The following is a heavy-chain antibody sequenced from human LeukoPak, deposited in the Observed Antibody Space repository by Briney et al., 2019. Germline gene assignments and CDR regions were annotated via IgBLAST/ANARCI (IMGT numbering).Heavy chain of an antibody. V-gene: IGHV3-30*02. CDR1: GFTFSAFS. Sequence: GGSLRLSCAASGFTFSAFSMNWVRQAPGKGLEWVAFIRYDGSNKYYADSVKGRFTISRDNSKNTLYLQMNSLRAEDTAGYYCAKNAVGIAARLFDYWGQGTLVTVSS. D-gene: IGHD6-6*01. CDR2: IRYDGSNK. J-gene: IGHJ4*02. CDR3: AKNAVGIAARLFDY.